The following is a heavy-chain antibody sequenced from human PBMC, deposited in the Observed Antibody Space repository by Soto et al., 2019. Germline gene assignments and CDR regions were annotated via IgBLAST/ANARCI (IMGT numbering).Heavy chain of an antibody. CDR2: IWYDGSNK. V-gene: IGHV3-33*01. CDR1: GFTLSSYG. Sequence: LRLSCAASGFTLSSYGIHWVRQAPGKGLEWVAVIWYDGSNKYYADSVKGRFTISRDNFKNTVYLQMNSLRAEDTALYYCARDRQFDYWGQGTLVTVSS. CDR3: ARDRQFDY. J-gene: IGHJ4*02.